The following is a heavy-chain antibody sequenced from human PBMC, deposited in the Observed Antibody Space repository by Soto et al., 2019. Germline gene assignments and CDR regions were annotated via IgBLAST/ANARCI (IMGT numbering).Heavy chain of an antibody. CDR3: ARQIYDSDTGPNFQYSFDS. J-gene: IGHJ4*02. CDR2: IDPSPSQT. V-gene: IGHV5-10-1*01. D-gene: IGHD3-22*01. Sequence: PGEPLKISWKGSGNSFDGYWSTWVRQKPGKGLEWMGRIDPSPSQTSYRPSFRGPVSISATKSITTVFLQWSSLRASDTAMYYCARQIYDSDTGPNFQYSFDSWGQGTPVTVSS. CDR1: GNSFDGYW.